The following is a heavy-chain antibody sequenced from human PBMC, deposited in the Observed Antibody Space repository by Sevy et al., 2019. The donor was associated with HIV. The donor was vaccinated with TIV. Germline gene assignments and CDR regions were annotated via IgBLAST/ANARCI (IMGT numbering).Heavy chain of an antibody. CDR2: IYYSGST. J-gene: IGHJ4*02. Sequence: WVRQAPGKGLEWIGSIYYSGSTYYNPSLKSRVTISVDTSKNQFSLKLSSVTAADTAVYYCARLVGSSSWYLLDYWGQGTLVTVSS. V-gene: IGHV4-39*01. D-gene: IGHD6-13*01. CDR3: ARLVGSSSWYLLDY.